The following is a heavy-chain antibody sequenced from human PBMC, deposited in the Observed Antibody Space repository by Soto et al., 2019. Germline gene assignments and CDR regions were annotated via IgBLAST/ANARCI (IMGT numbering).Heavy chain of an antibody. Sequence: QVQLLQSGAEVKKPGSSVKVSCKASGGTFSSYSINWVRQAPGQGLEWMGEIIPSFGTANYAQKFQGRVTITADESTSTADMELSSLRAEDTAVYYCARDGGRHSGGIDYWGQGTLVTVSS. J-gene: IGHJ4*02. V-gene: IGHV1-69*01. CDR2: IIPSFGTA. CDR1: GGTFSSYS. D-gene: IGHD1-26*01. CDR3: ARDGGRHSGGIDY.